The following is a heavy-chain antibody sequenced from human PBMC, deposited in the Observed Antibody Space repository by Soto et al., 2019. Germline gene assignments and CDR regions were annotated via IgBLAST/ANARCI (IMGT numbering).Heavy chain of an antibody. D-gene: IGHD4-17*01. V-gene: IGHV1-69*01. CDR3: AREEDDYDDYAPYGD. J-gene: IGHJ4*02. CDR1: GGTFSRYV. CDR2: IIPIFGTA. Sequence: QVQLVQSGAEVKKPGSSVKVSCKASGGTFSRYVISWVRQAPGQGLEWMGGIIPIFGTATYAQKFQGRVTITADESTSTAYVELRSLRSEDTAVYYCAREEDDYDDYAPYGDWGQGTLVTVSS.